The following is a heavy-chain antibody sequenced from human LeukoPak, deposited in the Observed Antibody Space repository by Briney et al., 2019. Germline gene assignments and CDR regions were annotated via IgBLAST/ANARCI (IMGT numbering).Heavy chain of an antibody. V-gene: IGHV5-51*01. D-gene: IGHD2-15*01. CDR3: ATQGPDIPFDV. CDR1: GFTSYW. J-gene: IGHJ3*01. CDR2: VYPGDSDT. Sequence: GESRKISCEGSGFTSYWIGWVRQVPGKGLEWMGIVYPGDSDTVYSPAFQGQVTMSADKSTITAYLQWSSLKASDSAIYYCATQGPDIPFDVWGQGTLVTVSS.